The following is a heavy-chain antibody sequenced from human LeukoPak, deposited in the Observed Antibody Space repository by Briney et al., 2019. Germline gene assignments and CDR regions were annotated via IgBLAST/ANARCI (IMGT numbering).Heavy chain of an antibody. Sequence: GGSLRLSCAASGFTFSSYEMNWVRQAPGKGLEWVSYISSSGSTIYYADSVKGRFTISRDNAKNSLYLQMNSLRAEDTAVYYCASFNQRDYYDSSGPFDYWGQGTLVTVSS. CDR1: GFTFSSYE. CDR3: ASFNQRDYYDSSGPFDY. J-gene: IGHJ4*02. CDR2: ISSSGSTI. D-gene: IGHD3-22*01. V-gene: IGHV3-48*03.